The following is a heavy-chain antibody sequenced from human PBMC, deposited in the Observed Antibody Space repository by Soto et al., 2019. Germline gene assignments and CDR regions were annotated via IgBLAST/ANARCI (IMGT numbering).Heavy chain of an antibody. J-gene: IGHJ6*02. V-gene: IGHV1-18*01. CDR3: AKRQLSSGWTGHYSYYSMDV. D-gene: IGHD6-19*01. CDR2: ISAYNGNT. Sequence: QVQLVQSGAEVKKPGASVKVSCKASGYTFTSYGISWVRQAPGQGLERMGWISAYNGNTSYAQKLQGRVTMTTDTSTSAAYMELRSLRSEDTAVYYRAKRQLSSGWTGHYSYYSMDVWGQWTTVTVSS. CDR1: GYTFTSYG.